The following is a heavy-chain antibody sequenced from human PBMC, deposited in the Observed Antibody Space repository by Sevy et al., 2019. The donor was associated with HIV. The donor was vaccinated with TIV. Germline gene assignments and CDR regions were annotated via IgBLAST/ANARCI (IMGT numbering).Heavy chain of an antibody. CDR2: IKSKTDSGTR. V-gene: IGHV3-15*01. Sequence: GGSLRLSCATSGFTFSDAWMNWVRQAPGKGLEWVARIKSKTDSGTRDFDAPVKGRFTISRDDSKNTVYLQMTSLKDEDTGVYFCACGTGTSDFDHWGQGTLVTVSS. CDR1: GFTFSDAW. D-gene: IGHD1-1*01. CDR3: ACGTGTSDFDH. J-gene: IGHJ4*02.